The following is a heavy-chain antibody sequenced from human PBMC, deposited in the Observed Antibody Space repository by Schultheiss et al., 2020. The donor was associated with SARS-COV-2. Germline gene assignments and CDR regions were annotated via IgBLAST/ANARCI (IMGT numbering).Heavy chain of an antibody. J-gene: IGHJ4*02. D-gene: IGHD5-18*01. Sequence: SETLSLTCTVSGGSISSSSYYWGWIRQPPGKGLEWIGYIYYSGSTNYNPSLKSRVTISVDTSKNQFSLKLSSVTAADTAVYYCARYGYSYGSDYWGQGTLVTVSS. CDR1: GGSISSSSYY. CDR3: ARYGYSYGSDY. V-gene: IGHV4-61*05. CDR2: IYYSGST.